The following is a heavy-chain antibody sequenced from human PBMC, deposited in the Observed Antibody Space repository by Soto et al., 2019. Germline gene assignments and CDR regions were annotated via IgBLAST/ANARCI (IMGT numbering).Heavy chain of an antibody. Sequence: GGSLRLSCAASGFTFSSYAMSWVRQAPGKGLEWVSAISGSGGSTYYADSVKGRFTISRDNSKNTLYLQMYSLRAEDTAVYYCANGATHLAATQGVDYWGQGTLVTVSS. J-gene: IGHJ4*02. D-gene: IGHD2-15*01. CDR3: ANGATHLAATQGVDY. CDR1: GFTFSSYA. V-gene: IGHV3-23*01. CDR2: ISGSGGST.